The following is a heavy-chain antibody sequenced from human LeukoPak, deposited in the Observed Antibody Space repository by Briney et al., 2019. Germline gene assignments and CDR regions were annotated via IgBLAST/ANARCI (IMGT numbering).Heavy chain of an antibody. Sequence: GGSLRLSCAVSEFTFSSYAMQGVPQATGKGVEWVSGITVSGGTTYYTDTVKGRFTISRDNSKNTLYLQMNSLRAEDTAVYYCAKYLTARGPPYALDVWGQGTTVTVSS. D-gene: IGHD1-14*01. J-gene: IGHJ6*02. CDR2: ITVSGGTT. CDR3: AKYLTARGPPYALDV. V-gene: IGHV3-23*01. CDR1: EFTFSSYA.